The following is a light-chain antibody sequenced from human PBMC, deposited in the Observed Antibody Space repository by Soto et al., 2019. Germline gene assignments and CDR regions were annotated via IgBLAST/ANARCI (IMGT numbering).Light chain of an antibody. V-gene: IGLV2-14*01. CDR1: SSEVGGYNH. Sequence: QSALTQPASVSDSPGRSITISCTATSSEVGGYNHASSYQQHPVKAPTLMIYDVTHRPAGVSHRFSGSKSGHTATLTISGLQAVDEADYYCSSYRTGGPFVFGTGTKVTVL. J-gene: IGLJ1*01. CDR3: SSYRTGGPFV. CDR2: DVT.